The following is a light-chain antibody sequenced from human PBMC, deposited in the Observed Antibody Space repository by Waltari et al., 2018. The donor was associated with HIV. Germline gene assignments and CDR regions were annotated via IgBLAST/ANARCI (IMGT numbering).Light chain of an antibody. V-gene: IGLV3-25*03. J-gene: IGLJ3*02. CDR1: ALPKQY. Sequence: SHELTQPPSVSVSPGQTARITCSGDALPKQYAYWYQQKPGQAPVLVISKDSERPSGIPERFSGSSSGTIVTLTISGVQAEDEADYYCQSPDSSGTWVFGGGTKLTVL. CDR3: QSPDSSGTWV. CDR2: KDS.